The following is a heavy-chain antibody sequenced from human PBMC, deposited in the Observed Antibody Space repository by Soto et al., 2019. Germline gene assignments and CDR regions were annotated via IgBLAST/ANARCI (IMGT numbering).Heavy chain of an antibody. V-gene: IGHV5-10-1*03. CDR3: ASSYCRTRCYKASYYGMDV. CDR2: IGPIDSYT. D-gene: IGHD2-2*02. CDR1: GYSFTSYW. J-gene: IGHJ6*02. Sequence: EVQLVQSGAEVKKPGESLRISCKGSGYSFTSYWSSWVRQMPGKGLGGMGRIGPIDSYTNSSPSFQGHVTISADKSISTAYLQWRSLKASDTAMYYCASSYCRTRCYKASYYGMDVWGQGTTVTVSS.